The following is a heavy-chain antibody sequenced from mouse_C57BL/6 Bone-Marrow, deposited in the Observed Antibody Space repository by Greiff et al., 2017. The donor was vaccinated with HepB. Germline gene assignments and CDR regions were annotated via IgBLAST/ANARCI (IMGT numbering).Heavy chain of an antibody. CDR3: TTALYYDYDGLAD. J-gene: IGHJ3*01. CDR1: GFNITDYY. D-gene: IGHD2-4*01. CDR2: IDPENGDT. V-gene: IGHV14-4*01. Sequence: EVQLQESGAELVRPGASVKLSCTASGFNITDYYMHWVKQRPEQGLEWIGWIDPENGDTEYASKFQGKATITADTSSNTAYLQLSSLTSEDTAVYYCTTALYYDYDGLADWGQGTLVTVSA.